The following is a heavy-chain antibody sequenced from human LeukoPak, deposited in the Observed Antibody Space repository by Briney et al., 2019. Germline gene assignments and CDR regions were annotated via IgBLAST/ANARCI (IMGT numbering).Heavy chain of an antibody. CDR3: ARFLYCSSTSCYPYYFDY. Sequence: GGSLRLSCAASGFTFSSYAMHWVRQAPGKGLEWVAVISYDGSNKYYADSVKGRFTISRDNSKNTLYLQMNSLRAEDTAVYYCARFLYCSSTSCYPYYFDYWGQGTLVTVSS. CDR1: GFTFSSYA. V-gene: IGHV3-30-3*01. D-gene: IGHD2-2*01. CDR2: ISYDGSNK. J-gene: IGHJ4*02.